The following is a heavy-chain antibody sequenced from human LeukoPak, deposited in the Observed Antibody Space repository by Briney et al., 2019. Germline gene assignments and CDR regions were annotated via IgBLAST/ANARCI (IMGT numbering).Heavy chain of an antibody. Sequence: ASVKVSCKASGYTFTSYDVNWVRQATGQGLKWMGWMNPNSGNTGYAQKFQGRIIVSRNTSISTAYMELSSMTSEDTAIYYCARIAAAGDRRLNYWGQGTLVTVAS. J-gene: IGHJ4*02. CDR3: ARIAAAGDRRLNY. CDR2: MNPNSGNT. CDR1: GYTFTSYD. D-gene: IGHD6-13*01. V-gene: IGHV1-8*01.